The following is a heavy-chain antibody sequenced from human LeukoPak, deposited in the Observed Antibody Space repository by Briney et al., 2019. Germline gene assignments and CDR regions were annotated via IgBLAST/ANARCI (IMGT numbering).Heavy chain of an antibody. CDR2: ISYDGSNK. V-gene: IGHV3-30*19. CDR1: GFTFSNYG. Sequence: GGSLRLSCAASGFTFSNYGMHWVRQAPGKGLEWVAVISYDGSNKYYADSVKGRFTISRDNSKNTLYLQMNSLRAEDMALYYCAKDIGRNYYDSSGYYDYWGQGTLVTVSS. CDR3: AKDIGRNYYDSSGYYDY. D-gene: IGHD3-22*01. J-gene: IGHJ4*02.